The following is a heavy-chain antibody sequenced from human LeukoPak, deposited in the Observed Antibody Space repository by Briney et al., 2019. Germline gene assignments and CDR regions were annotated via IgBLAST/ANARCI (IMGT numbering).Heavy chain of an antibody. CDR2: ISWNSGSI. V-gene: IGHV3-9*01. J-gene: IGHJ4*02. CDR1: GFTFDDYA. Sequence: GGSLRLSCAASGFTFDDYAMHWVRQAPGKGLEWVSGISWNSGSIGYADSVKGRFTISRDNAKNSLYLQMTSLRAEDTAVYYCARGYCSGSSCYSGFYFDYWGQGALVTVSS. CDR3: ARGYCSGSSCYSGFYFDY. D-gene: IGHD2-15*01.